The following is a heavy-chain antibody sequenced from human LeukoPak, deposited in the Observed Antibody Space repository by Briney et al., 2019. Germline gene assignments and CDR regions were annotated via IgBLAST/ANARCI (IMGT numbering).Heavy chain of an antibody. J-gene: IGHJ3*02. CDR3: ARNLVGATAFDI. Sequence: SETLSLTCTVSGGSISSSSYYWGWIRQPPGKGLEWIGSIYYSGSTYYNPSLKSRVTISVDTSKNQFSLKLSSVTAADTAVYYCARNLVGATAFDIWGQGTMVIVSS. D-gene: IGHD1-26*01. V-gene: IGHV4-39*01. CDR2: IYYSGST. CDR1: GGSISSSSYY.